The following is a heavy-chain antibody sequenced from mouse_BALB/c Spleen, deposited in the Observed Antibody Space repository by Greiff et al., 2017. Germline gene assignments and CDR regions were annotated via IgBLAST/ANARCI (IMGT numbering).Heavy chain of an antibody. Sequence: LQQPGSELVRPGASVKLSCKASGYTFTSYWMHWVKQRPGQGLEWIGNIYPGSGSTNYDEKFKSKATLTVDTSSSTAYMQLSSLTSEDSAVYYCTGYDRDYWYFDVWGAGTTVTVSS. CDR1: GYTFTSYW. J-gene: IGHJ1*01. CDR2: IYPGSGST. CDR3: TGYDRDYWYFDV. D-gene: IGHD2-14*01. V-gene: IGHV1S22*01.